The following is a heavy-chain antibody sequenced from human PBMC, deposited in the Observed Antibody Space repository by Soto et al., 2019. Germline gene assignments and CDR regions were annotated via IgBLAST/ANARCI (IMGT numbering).Heavy chain of an antibody. Sequence: SETMSLTCAVYGGSFSGYYWSWIRQPPGKELEWIGEINHSGSTNYNPSLKSRVTISVDTSKNQFSLKLSSVTAADTAVYYCARGVYYGSGSYYSYYYGMDVWGQGTTVTVSS. CDR3: ARGVYYGSGSYYSYYYGMDV. V-gene: IGHV4-34*01. CDR1: GGSFSGYY. D-gene: IGHD3-10*01. CDR2: INHSGST. J-gene: IGHJ6*02.